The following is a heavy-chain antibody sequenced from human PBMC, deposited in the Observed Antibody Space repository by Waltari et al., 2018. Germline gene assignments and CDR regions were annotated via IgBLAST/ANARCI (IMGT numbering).Heavy chain of an antibody. D-gene: IGHD6-19*01. J-gene: IGHJ2*01. CDR2: MSVDGAHK. Sequence: QVQLVESGGGVVQPGRSLRLSCAASGFTFSNYPIHWVRQAPGKGLEWVTVMSVDGAHKYYADSVKGRFAISRDNSKGTLYLEMNGLRREDTAVYYCARQPVTGNWYFDTWGRGTLVTVSS. CDR1: GFTFSNYP. V-gene: IGHV3-30*09. CDR3: ARQPVTGNWYFDT.